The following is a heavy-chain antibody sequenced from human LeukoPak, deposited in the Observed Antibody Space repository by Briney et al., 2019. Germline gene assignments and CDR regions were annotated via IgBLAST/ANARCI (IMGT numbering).Heavy chain of an antibody. CDR3: AREFTFDAFDI. CDR1: GGSISHYY. Sequence: SETLSLTCTVSGGSISHYYWSWIRQPPGKGLEWIGYIYYSGTTNYNPSLKSRVTISVDTSKNQFSLKLNSVTAADTAVYSCAREFTFDAFDIWGLGTMVTVSS. V-gene: IGHV4-59*01. CDR2: IYYSGTT. J-gene: IGHJ3*02.